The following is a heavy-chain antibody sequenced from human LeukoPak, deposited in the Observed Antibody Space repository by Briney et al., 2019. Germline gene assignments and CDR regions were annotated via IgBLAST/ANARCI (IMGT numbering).Heavy chain of an antibody. CDR3: ARVDRSHFYLDV. J-gene: IGHJ6*03. V-gene: IGHV1-69*05. CDR2: IMPLFNTA. CDR1: GGTFSSYT. Sequence: SVEVSCKASGGTFSSYTITWARQAPGQGLEWMGGIMPLFNTANYAQQFQGRVTMTTDESTSTAYLELRSLRFEDTAMYYCARVDRSHFYLDVWGKGATVTVSS.